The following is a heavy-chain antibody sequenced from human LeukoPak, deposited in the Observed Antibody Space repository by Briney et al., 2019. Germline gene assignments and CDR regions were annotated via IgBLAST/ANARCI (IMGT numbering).Heavy chain of an antibody. D-gene: IGHD3-22*01. CDR2: ISSSSSHI. J-gene: IGHJ3*02. CDR1: GFTFSSYS. CDR3: ARVVTMIVVFDAFDI. Sequence: GGSLRLSCAASGFTFSSYSMNWVRQAPGKGLERVSSISSSSSHIYYADSVKGRFTISRDNAKNSLYLQMNSLRAEDTAVYYCARVVTMIVVFDAFDIWGQGTMVTVSS. V-gene: IGHV3-21*01.